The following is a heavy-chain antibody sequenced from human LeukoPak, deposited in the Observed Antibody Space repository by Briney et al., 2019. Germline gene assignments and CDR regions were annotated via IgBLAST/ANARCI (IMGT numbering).Heavy chain of an antibody. V-gene: IGHV3-23*01. Sequence: GGSLRLSCAASGFTFSTYTMAWVRQAPGGGLEWVSGIGDNGGRTYYADSVKGRFAISRDDSKSTLYLQMNSLRAEDTAVYYCAKMALLRYFDWLLSDYWGQGTLVTVSS. CDR3: AKMALLRYFDWLLSDY. CDR1: GFTFSTYT. CDR2: IGDNGGRT. J-gene: IGHJ4*02. D-gene: IGHD3-9*01.